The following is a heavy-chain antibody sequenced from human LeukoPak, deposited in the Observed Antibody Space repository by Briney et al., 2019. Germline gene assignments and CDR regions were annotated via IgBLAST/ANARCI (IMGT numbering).Heavy chain of an antibody. CDR3: ARGDPDISFGVVGDAFDI. CDR2: ISGRGGST. CDR1: GFTFSSYG. J-gene: IGHJ3*02. Sequence: GGSLRLSCAASGFTFSSYGMSWVRQAPGKGLEWVSGISGRGGSTYYADSVKGRFTVSRDNAKKSLYLLMNSLRAEDTAVYYCARGDPDISFGVVGDAFDIWGQGTMVTVSS. D-gene: IGHD3-3*01. V-gene: IGHV3-23*01.